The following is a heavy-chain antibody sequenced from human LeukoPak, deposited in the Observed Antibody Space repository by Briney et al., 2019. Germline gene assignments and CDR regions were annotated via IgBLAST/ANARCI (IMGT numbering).Heavy chain of an antibody. CDR1: GYTFTSYR. V-gene: IGHV1-18*01. Sequence: GASVKVSCKASGYTFTSYRISWVRQAPGQGLEWMGWICAYNGNTNYAQKLQGRVTMTTDTSTSTTYMELRSLRSDDTAVYYCARGTRDDPSIVGATNWFDPWGQGTLVTVSS. D-gene: IGHD1-26*01. CDR2: ICAYNGNT. CDR3: ARGTRDDPSIVGATNWFDP. J-gene: IGHJ5*02.